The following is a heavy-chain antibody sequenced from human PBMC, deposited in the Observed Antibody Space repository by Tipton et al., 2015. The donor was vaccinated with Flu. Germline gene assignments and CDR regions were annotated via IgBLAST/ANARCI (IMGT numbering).Heavy chain of an antibody. J-gene: IGHJ3*02. CDR3: ARVVNRNRRAKIWREEFDI. CDR2: IYHSGTT. CDR1: GASINSISYS. D-gene: IGHD1-14*01. Sequence: TLSLTCAVSGASINSISYSWSWIRQSPGKGLEWIGYIYHSGTTNFNPTLKSRITMSVDRSRNQFSLKLSSVTAADTAVYYCARVVNRNRRAKIWREEFDIWGQGTMVIVSS. V-gene: IGHV4-30-2*06.